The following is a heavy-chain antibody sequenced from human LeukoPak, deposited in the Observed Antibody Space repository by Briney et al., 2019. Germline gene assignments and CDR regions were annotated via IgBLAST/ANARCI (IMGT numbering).Heavy chain of an antibody. V-gene: IGHV1-24*01. J-gene: IGHJ5*02. CDR3: ARSLTIFGVVTPYNWFDP. Sequence: ASVKVSCKVSGYTLTEFSMHWVRQAPGKGLEWMGGFDPEDGETIYAQELQGRVTMTKDTSTDTAYMELSSLRSEDTAVYYCARSLTIFGVVTPYNWFDPWGQGTLVTVSS. CDR1: GYTLTEFS. D-gene: IGHD3-3*01. CDR2: FDPEDGET.